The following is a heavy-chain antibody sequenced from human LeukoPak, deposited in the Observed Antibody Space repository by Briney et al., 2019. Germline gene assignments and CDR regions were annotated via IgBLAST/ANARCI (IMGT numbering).Heavy chain of an antibody. CDR2: IYYSGST. V-gene: IGHV4-34*01. J-gene: IGHJ4*02. CDR3: ARGYVAAATTDY. Sequence: PSETLSLTCAVYGGSFSGYYWSWIRQPPGKGLEWIGSIYYSGSTYYNPSLKSRVTISVDTSKNQFSLKLSSVTAADTAVYYCARGYVAAATTDYWGQGTLVTVSS. CDR1: GGSFSGYY. D-gene: IGHD6-13*01.